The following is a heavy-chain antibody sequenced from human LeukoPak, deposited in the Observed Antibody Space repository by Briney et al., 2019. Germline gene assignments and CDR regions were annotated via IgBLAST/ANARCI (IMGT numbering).Heavy chain of an antibody. Sequence: GASLRLSCAASGFTFSSFAMSWVRQAPGKGLEWVSSISGSGGSTYYADSVKGRFTISRDNSKNTLYLQMNSLRAEDTAVYYCAKARFSGYCSGGSCYSGNDYWGRGTLVTVSS. CDR2: ISGSGGST. D-gene: IGHD2-15*01. CDR1: GFTFSSFA. V-gene: IGHV3-23*01. CDR3: AKARFSGYCSGGSCYSGNDY. J-gene: IGHJ4*02.